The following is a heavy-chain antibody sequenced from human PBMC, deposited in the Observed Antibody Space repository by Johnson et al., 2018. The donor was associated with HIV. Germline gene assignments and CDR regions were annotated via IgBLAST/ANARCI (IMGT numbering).Heavy chain of an antibody. D-gene: IGHD1-1*01. CDR2: ISYDGSNK. CDR3: ATPTGSDAFDV. V-gene: IGHV3-33*05. J-gene: IGHJ3*01. CDR1: GFTFSSYG. Sequence: QMLLVESGGGVVQPGWSLRLSCAASGFTFSSYGMHWVRQAPGKGLEWVAVISYDGSNKYYADSVKGRFTISRDNSKSTLFLHMNTLRVEDTAVYYCATPTGSDAFDVWGQGTLVTVSS.